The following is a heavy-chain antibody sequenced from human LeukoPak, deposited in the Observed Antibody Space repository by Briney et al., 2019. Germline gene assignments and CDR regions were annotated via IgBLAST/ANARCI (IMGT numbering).Heavy chain of an antibody. CDR3: ARHAGNSGSYYCAY. Sequence: ASQTLSLTCTVSGGSISSGSYYWSWIRQPAGKGLEWIGRIYTRGSTNYNPSLKSRVTISVDTSKNQFSLKLSSVTAADTAVCYCARHAGNSGSYYCAYWGQGTLVTVSS. V-gene: IGHV4-61*02. CDR1: GGSISSGSYY. D-gene: IGHD1-26*01. J-gene: IGHJ4*02. CDR2: IYTRGST.